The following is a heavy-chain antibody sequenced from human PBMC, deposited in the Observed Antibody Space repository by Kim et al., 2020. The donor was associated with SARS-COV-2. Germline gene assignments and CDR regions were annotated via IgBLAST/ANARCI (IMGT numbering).Heavy chain of an antibody. CDR3: AKDHEAAADLYYFDY. Sequence: GGSLRLSCAASGFTFSSYGMHWVRQAPGKGLEWVAVISYDGSNKYYADSVKGRFTISRDNSKNTLYLQMNSLRAEDTAVYYCAKDHEAAADLYYFDYWGQGTLVTVSS. CDR1: GFTFSSYG. V-gene: IGHV3-30*18. CDR2: ISYDGSNK. D-gene: IGHD6-13*01. J-gene: IGHJ4*02.